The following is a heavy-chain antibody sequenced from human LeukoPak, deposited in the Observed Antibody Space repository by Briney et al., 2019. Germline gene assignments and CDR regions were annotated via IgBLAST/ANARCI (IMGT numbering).Heavy chain of an antibody. D-gene: IGHD3-22*01. CDR2: IYTSGST. J-gene: IGHJ4*02. V-gene: IGHV4-4*07. CDR1: GGSISSYY. CDR3: ARDRYYYDSSGYSGYYFDY. Sequence: PSETLSLTCTVSGGSISSYYWSWIRQPAGKGLEWIGRIYTSGSTNYNPSLKSRVTMSVDTSKNQFSLKLSSVTAADTAVYYCARDRYYYDSSGYSGYYFDYWGQGTWSPSPQ.